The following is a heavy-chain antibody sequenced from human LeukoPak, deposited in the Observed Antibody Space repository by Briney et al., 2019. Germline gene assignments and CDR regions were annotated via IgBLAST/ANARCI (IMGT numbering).Heavy chain of an antibody. D-gene: IGHD4-17*01. Sequence: PGGSLRLSCAASGFTFSSYGMHWVRQAPGKGLEWVAFIRYDGSNKYYADSVKGRFTISRDNSKNTLYLQMNSLRAEETAVYYCAKDQDDYGGSFDYWGQGTLVTVSS. CDR3: AKDQDDYGGSFDY. J-gene: IGHJ4*02. CDR1: GFTFSSYG. V-gene: IGHV3-30*02. CDR2: IRYDGSNK.